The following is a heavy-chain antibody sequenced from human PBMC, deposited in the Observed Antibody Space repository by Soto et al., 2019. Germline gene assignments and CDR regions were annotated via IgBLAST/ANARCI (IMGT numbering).Heavy chain of an antibody. Sequence: GGSLRLSCAASGFTVSSNYMSWVRQAPGKGLEWVSVIYSGGSTYYADSVRGRFTISRDNSKNTLYLQMNSLRAEDTAVYYCAREYSGYDRNSDYWGQGTLVTVSS. CDR3: AREYSGYDRNSDY. CDR2: IYSGGST. D-gene: IGHD5-12*01. J-gene: IGHJ4*02. V-gene: IGHV3-53*01. CDR1: GFTVSSNY.